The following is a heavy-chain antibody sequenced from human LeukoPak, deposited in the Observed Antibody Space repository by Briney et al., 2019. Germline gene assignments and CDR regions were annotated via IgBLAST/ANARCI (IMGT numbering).Heavy chain of an antibody. Sequence: PGGSLRLSCAASGFTFHDYAMHWVRQAPGKGLEWVSGINWNSGSVGYADSVKGRFTISRDNAKNSLYLQMNSLRAEDTALYYCAKDISITGTRDNYFDYWGQGTLVTVSS. CDR3: AKDISITGTRDNYFDY. D-gene: IGHD1-7*01. CDR1: GFTFHDYA. V-gene: IGHV3-9*01. CDR2: INWNSGSV. J-gene: IGHJ4*02.